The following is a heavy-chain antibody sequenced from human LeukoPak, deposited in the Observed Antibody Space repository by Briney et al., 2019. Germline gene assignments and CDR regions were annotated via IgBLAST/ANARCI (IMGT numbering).Heavy chain of an antibody. Sequence: GGSLRLSCAASGFTFSIYSMNWVRQAPGKGLEWISYIISSTSTISYADSVKGRFTISRDNAKNSLYLQMNSLRDEDTAVYYCARDIDHAFDIWGQGTMVTVSS. CDR2: IISSTSTI. V-gene: IGHV3-48*02. J-gene: IGHJ3*02. CDR1: GFTFSIYS. D-gene: IGHD1-26*01. CDR3: ARDIDHAFDI.